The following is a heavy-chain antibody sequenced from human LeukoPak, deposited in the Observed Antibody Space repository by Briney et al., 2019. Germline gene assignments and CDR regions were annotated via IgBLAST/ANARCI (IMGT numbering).Heavy chain of an antibody. J-gene: IGHJ4*02. V-gene: IGHV1-46*01. CDR2: VNPSGGPS. CDR3: ASAHVLRFLEWSYYFDY. Sequence: ASVKVSCKASGYTFTSYYIHWVRQAPGQGLEWMGVVNPSGGPSTYAQKFQGRVTITADESTSTAYMELSSLRSEDTAVYYCASAHVLRFLEWSYYFDYWAREPWSPSPQ. D-gene: IGHD3-3*01. CDR1: GYTFTSYY.